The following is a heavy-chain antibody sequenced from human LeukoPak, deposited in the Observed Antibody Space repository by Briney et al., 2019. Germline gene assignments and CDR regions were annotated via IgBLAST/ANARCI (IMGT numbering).Heavy chain of an antibody. V-gene: IGHV1-18*01. D-gene: IGHD6-13*01. Sequence: ASVKVSCKASGYTFTSYGISWVRQAPGQGLEWMGWISAYNGNTNYAQKLQGRVTMTTDTSTSTAYMELRSLRSDDAAVYYCARGAAAAADNWFDPWGQGTLVTVSS. CDR1: GYTFTSYG. J-gene: IGHJ5*02. CDR2: ISAYNGNT. CDR3: ARGAAAAADNWFDP.